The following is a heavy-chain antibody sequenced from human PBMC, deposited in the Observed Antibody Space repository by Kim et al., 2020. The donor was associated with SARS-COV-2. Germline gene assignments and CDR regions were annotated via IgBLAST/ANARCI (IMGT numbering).Heavy chain of an antibody. D-gene: IGHD6-19*01. J-gene: IGHJ4*02. V-gene: IGHV3-30*02. CDR3: AKAEYSSGWCFDY. Sequence: YADSVKGRFTIARDNSKNTLYLQMKSLRAEDTAVYYCAKAEYSSGWCFDYWGQGTLVTVSS.